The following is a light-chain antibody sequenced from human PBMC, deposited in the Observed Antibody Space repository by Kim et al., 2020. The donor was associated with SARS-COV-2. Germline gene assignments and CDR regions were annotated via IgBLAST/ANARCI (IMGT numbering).Light chain of an antibody. CDR3: QQSYTTPWLS. CDR2: AAS. Sequence: IQMTQSPSSLAASVGDRVTIACRASQSIGNRLNWYQQRPGKAPKLLIYAASTLQSGVPSRFSGTGSGTDFALTISSLQPEDFATYYCQQSYTTPWLSFGGGTKVDIK. V-gene: IGKV1-39*01. CDR1: QSIGNR. J-gene: IGKJ4*01.